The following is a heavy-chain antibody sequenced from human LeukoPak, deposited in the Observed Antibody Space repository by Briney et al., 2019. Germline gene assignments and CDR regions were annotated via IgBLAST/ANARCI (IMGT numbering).Heavy chain of an antibody. V-gene: IGHV3-48*01. CDR1: GFTLSSRW. CDR3: ARTQIGGYFDY. CDR2: ISSSSSSR. Sequence: GGSLRLSCVVSGFTLSSRWMMWVRQAPGKGLEWISYISSSSSSRSYVDPVKDRFTISRDNAKFSLYLQMNSLRAEDTAVYYCARTQIGGYFDYWGQGALVTVSS. D-gene: IGHD3-10*01. J-gene: IGHJ4*02.